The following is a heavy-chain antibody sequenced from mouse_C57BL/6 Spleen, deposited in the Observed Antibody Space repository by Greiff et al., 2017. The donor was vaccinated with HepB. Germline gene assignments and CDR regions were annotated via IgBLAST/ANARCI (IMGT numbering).Heavy chain of an antibody. Sequence: EVQLQQSGTVLARPGASVKMSCKTSGYTFTSYWMHWVKQRPGQGLEWIGAIYPGNSDTSYNQKFKGKAKLTAVTSASTAYMELSSLTNEDSAVYYCTRRDDYVLYFDYWGQGTTLTVSS. CDR2: IYPGNSDT. D-gene: IGHD2-4*01. J-gene: IGHJ2*01. CDR3: TRRDDYVLYFDY. CDR1: GYTFTSYW. V-gene: IGHV1-5*01.